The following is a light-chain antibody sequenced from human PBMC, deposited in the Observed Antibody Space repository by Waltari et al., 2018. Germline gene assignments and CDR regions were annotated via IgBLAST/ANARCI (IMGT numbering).Light chain of an antibody. J-gene: IGLJ3*02. Sequence: QSVLTQPPSVSGAPGQRVTISCTGSGPNIGAGYDVHCHQQPPRAAPKLPIYGSSTRPLGVPDRFFGSTSGTSASLAITGLQAEDEADYYCQSYATSLSVVFGGGTKVTVL. CDR1: GPNIGAGYD. CDR2: GSS. CDR3: QSYATSLSVV. V-gene: IGLV1-40*01.